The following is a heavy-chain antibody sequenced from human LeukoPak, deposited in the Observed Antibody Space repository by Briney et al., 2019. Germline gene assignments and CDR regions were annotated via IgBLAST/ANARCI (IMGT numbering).Heavy chain of an antibody. D-gene: IGHD2-8*01. J-gene: IGHJ3*02. CDR3: ARVFEGVDAFDI. CDR1: GYTFTSYY. V-gene: IGHV1-46*01. CDR2: INPSGGST. Sequence: ASVKVSCKASGYTFTSYYMHWVRQAPGQGLEWMGIINPSGGSTSYAQKFQGRVTMTRDTPTSTVYMELSSLRSEDTAVYYCARVFEGVDAFDIWGQGTMVTVSS.